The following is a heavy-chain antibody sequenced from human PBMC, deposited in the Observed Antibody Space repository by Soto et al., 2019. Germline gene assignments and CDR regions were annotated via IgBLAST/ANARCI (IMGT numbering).Heavy chain of an antibody. J-gene: IGHJ4*02. D-gene: IGHD6-13*01. Sequence: SETLSLTCAVSGGSISSSSWWSWVRQPPGKGLEWIGEIYHTGNTNYNPSLESRVTISVDKSKNQFSLNLNSVTAADTAVYYCARDSRAEAGNRRYYFDYWGQGTLVTVSS. V-gene: IGHV4-4*02. CDR1: GGSISSSSW. CDR3: ARDSRAEAGNRRYYFDY. CDR2: IYHTGNT.